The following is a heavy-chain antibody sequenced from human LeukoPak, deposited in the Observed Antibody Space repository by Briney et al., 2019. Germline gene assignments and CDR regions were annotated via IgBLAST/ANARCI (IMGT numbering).Heavy chain of an antibody. J-gene: IGHJ5*02. V-gene: IGHV1-2*02. D-gene: IGHD4-17*01. CDR2: INPNSGGT. CDR1: GYTFTSYG. Sequence: GASVKVSCKASGYTFTSYGISWVRQAPGQGLEWMGWINPNSGGTNYAQKFQGRVTLTRDTSISTAYMELSSLRSEDTAVYYCARLSSHYGDYKVDPWGQGTLVTVSS. CDR3: ARLSSHYGDYKVDP.